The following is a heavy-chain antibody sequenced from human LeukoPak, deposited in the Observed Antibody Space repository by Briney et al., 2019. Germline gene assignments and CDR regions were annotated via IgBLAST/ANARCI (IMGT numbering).Heavy chain of an antibody. J-gene: IGHJ3*01. CDR3: ARFAVEDAIDV. V-gene: IGHV4-59*01. D-gene: IGHD3-3*01. Sequence: SETLSLTCTVSGGSISNYYWIWIRQPPGKGLECIGYIFYSGSTNYNPSLKSRVSISVDMSRNQFSLKLNSVTVADTAVYYCARFAVEDAIDVWGQGTMVTVSS. CDR1: GGSISNYY. CDR2: IFYSGST.